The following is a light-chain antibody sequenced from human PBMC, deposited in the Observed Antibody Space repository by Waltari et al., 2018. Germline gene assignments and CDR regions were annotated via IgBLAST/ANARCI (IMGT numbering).Light chain of an antibody. V-gene: IGKV1-5*01. Sequence: DIQMTQSPSTLSASVGDRVPIPCRASQSISSWLAWYQQKPGKAPKLLIYDASSLESGVPSRFSGSGSGTEFTLTISSLQPDDFATYYCQQYNSDDWTFGQGTKVEI. J-gene: IGKJ1*01. CDR1: QSISSW. CDR2: DAS. CDR3: QQYNSDDWT.